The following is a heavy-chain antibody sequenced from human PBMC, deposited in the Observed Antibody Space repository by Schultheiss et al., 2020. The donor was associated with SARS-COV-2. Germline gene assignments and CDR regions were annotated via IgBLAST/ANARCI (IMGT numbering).Heavy chain of an antibody. V-gene: IGHV4-4*07. CDR3: ARRTIAAATEDVDY. Sequence: SETLSLTCTVSGGSISSYYWSWIRQPAGKGLEWIGRIYTSGSTNYNPSLKSRVTMSVDTSKNQFSLKLSSVTAADTAVYYCARRTIAAATEDVDYWGQGTLVTVSS. D-gene: IGHD6-13*01. CDR2: IYTSGST. J-gene: IGHJ4*02. CDR1: GGSISSYY.